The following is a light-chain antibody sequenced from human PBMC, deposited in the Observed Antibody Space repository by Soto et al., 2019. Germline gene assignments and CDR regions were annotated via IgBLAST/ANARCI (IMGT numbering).Light chain of an antibody. CDR1: SGHSNYA. CDR3: QTWDTGISVV. Sequence: QSVLTQSPSASASLGASVKLTCTLSSGHSNYAIAWHQQQPEKGPRYLMKLNNDGSHSKGGGIPDRFSGSSSGAERYLTISSLQSEDESDYYCQTWDTGISVVFGGGTQLTVL. V-gene: IGLV4-69*01. J-gene: IGLJ2*01. CDR2: LNNDGSH.